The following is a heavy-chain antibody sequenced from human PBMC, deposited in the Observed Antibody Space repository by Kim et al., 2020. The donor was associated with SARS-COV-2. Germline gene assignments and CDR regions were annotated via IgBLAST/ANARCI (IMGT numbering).Heavy chain of an antibody. V-gene: IGHV1-69*04. CDR1: GGTFSSYA. Sequence: SVKVSCKASGGTFSSYAISWVRQAPGQGLEWMGRIIPILGIANYAQKFQGRVTITADKSTSTAYMEMSSLRSEDTAVYYCARDLDYGDSGEQYYYYYYGMDVWGQGTTVTVSS. J-gene: IGHJ6*02. CDR2: IIPILGIA. D-gene: IGHD4-17*01. CDR3: ARDLDYGDSGEQYYYYYYGMDV.